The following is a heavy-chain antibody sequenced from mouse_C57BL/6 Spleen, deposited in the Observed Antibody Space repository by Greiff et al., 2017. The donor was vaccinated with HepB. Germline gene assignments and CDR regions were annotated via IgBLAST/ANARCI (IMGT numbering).Heavy chain of an antibody. D-gene: IGHD1-1*01. Sequence: VKLQESDAELVKPGASVKISCKVSGYTFTDHTIHWMKQRPEQGLEWIGYIYPRDGSTKYNEKFKGKATLTADKSSSTAYMQLNSLTSEDSAVYFCARQDYYGSSGYFDYWGQGTTLTVSS. CDR3: ARQDYYGSSGYFDY. CDR2: IYPRDGST. V-gene: IGHV1-78*01. CDR1: GYTFTDHT. J-gene: IGHJ2*01.